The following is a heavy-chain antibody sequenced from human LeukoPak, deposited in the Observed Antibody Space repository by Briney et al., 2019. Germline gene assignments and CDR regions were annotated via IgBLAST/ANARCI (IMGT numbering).Heavy chain of an antibody. CDR3: AKAALRYQLLSSLDY. V-gene: IGHV3-23*01. CDR2: ISGSGAST. D-gene: IGHD2-2*01. CDR1: GFTFSSYA. Sequence: GESLKISCAASGFTFSSYAMNWARQAPGKGLEWVSAISGSGASTYYADSVKGRFTISRDNSKNTLYLQMNSLRAEDTAIYYCAKAALRYQLLSSLDYWGQGTLVTVSS. J-gene: IGHJ4*02.